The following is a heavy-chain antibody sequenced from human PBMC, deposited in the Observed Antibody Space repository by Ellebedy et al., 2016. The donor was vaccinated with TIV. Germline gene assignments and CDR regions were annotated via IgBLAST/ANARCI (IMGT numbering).Heavy chain of an antibody. D-gene: IGHD1-26*01. J-gene: IGHJ4*02. V-gene: IGHV3-33*06. CDR3: AKDRTWAGDY. Sequence: GESLKISXAASGFTFSSYGMHWVRQAPGKGLEWVAVIWYDGSNKYYADSVKGRFTISRDNSKNTLYLQMNSLRAEDTAVYYCAKDRTWAGDYWGQGTLVTVSS. CDR2: IWYDGSNK. CDR1: GFTFSSYG.